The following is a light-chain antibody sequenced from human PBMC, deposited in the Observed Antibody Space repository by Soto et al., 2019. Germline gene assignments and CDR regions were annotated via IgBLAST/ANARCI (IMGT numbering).Light chain of an antibody. J-gene: IGLJ1*01. CDR1: SSNIGAGYD. V-gene: IGLV1-40*01. CDR2: GNS. Sequence: QAVVTQPPSVSGAPGQRVTISCTGSSSNIGAGYDVHWYQQLPGTAPKLLIYGNSNRPSGVPDRFSGSKSGTSASLAITGLQAEDEADYYCQSYDSSRSGYVFGTGTKVTVL. CDR3: QSYDSSRSGYV.